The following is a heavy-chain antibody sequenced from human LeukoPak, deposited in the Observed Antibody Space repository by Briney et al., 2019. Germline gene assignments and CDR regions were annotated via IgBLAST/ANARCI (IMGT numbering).Heavy chain of an antibody. CDR3: ARDPGGSYSFASAFDT. D-gene: IGHD1-26*01. CDR2: INPNSGGT. Sequence: ASVKVSFKASGYTFTGYYMHWVRQAPGQGLEWMGWINPNSGGTNYAQKFQGRVTMTRDTSISTAYMELSRLRSDDTAVYYCARDPGGSYSFASAFDTWGQGTMVTVSS. V-gene: IGHV1-2*02. J-gene: IGHJ3*02. CDR1: GYTFTGYY.